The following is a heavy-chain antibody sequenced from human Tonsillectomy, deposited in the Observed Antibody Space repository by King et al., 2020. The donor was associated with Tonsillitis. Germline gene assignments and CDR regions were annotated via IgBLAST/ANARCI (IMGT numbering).Heavy chain of an antibody. J-gene: IGHJ6*02. CDR1: GFTFSYYG. V-gene: IGHV3-23*04. CDR3: AKDPTAHAAYYYYAMDV. CDR2: ISGTGGST. Sequence: QLVQSGGGLVQPGGSLRLSCAASGFTFSYYGMSWVRQAPGKGLEWVSVISGTGGSTYYADSVKGRFTISRDNSKNTLYLQINSLRAEDTAVYYCAKDPTAHAAYYYYAMDVWGQGTTVTVSS.